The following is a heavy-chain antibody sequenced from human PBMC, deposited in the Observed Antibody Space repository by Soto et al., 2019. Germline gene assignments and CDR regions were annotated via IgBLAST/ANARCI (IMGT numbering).Heavy chain of an antibody. CDR1: GGSISSGGYY. D-gene: IGHD2-2*01. J-gene: IGHJ4*02. V-gene: IGHV4-31*03. Sequence: SETLSLTCTVSGGSISSGGYYWSWIRQHPGKGLEWIGYIYYSGSTYYNPSLKSRVTISVDTSKNQFSLKLSSVTAADTAVYYWARGPRDCRSTSCYLPTGGNFDYGGKGTLVTVSS. CDR2: IYYSGST. CDR3: ARGPRDCRSTSCYLPTGGNFDY.